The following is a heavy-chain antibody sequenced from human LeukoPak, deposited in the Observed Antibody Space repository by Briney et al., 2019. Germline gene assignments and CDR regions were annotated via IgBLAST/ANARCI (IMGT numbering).Heavy chain of an antibody. V-gene: IGHV1-46*01. Sequence: ASVKVSCKTSGYTFASYHIHWVRQAPGQGLEWMGIIKISGGSSTYAQMFQGRVTMTRDTSTRTVYMELRSLRSDDTAVYYCARVVGARRTTVTTFGWFDPWGQGTLVTVSS. J-gene: IGHJ5*02. D-gene: IGHD4-17*01. CDR3: ARVVGARRTTVTTFGWFDP. CDR2: IKISGGSS. CDR1: GYTFASYH.